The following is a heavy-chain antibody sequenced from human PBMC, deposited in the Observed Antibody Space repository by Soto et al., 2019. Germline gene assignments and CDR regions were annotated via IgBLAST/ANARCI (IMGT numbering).Heavy chain of an antibody. D-gene: IGHD1-26*01. CDR3: AKGWELTVGGNY. J-gene: IGHJ4*02. CDR2: INPNSGGT. CDR1: GYTFTGYY. V-gene: IGHV1-2*02. Sequence: ASVNVSCKASGYTFTGYYMHWVRQAPGQGLEWMGWINPNSGGTNYAQKFQGRVTMTRDTSISTACMELSRLKSDDTAVYYCAKGWELTVGGNYWLQGTLVTVSS.